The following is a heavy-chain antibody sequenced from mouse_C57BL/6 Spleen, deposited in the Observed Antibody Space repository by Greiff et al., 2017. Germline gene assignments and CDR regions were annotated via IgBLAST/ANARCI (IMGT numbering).Heavy chain of an antibody. CDR1: GYTFTDYE. CDR2: IDPETGGT. D-gene: IGHD1-1*01. V-gene: IGHV1-15*01. J-gene: IGHJ4*01. CDR3: TRLLITTVHYYAMDY. Sequence: QVQLKQSGAELVRPGASVTLSCKASGYTFTDYEMHWVKQTPVHGLEWIGAIDPETGGTAYNQKFKGKAILTADKSSSTAYMELRSLTSEDSAVYYCTRLLITTVHYYAMDYWGQGTSVTVSS.